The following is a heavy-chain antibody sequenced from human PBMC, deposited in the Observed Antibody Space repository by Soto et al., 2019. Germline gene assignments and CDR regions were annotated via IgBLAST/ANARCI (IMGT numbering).Heavy chain of an antibody. CDR1: GGSISSGDYY. CDR2: IYNSGNT. J-gene: IGHJ5*02. CDR3: ARVPFRSRRRYWFDP. D-gene: IGHD6-13*01. Sequence: PSETLSLTCTVSGGSISSGDYYWTWIRQPPGKGLEWIGFIYNSGNTYYNPSLKSRISLSIDTSKNQFSLKLSSVTAADTAVYYCARVPFRSRRRYWFDPWGQGTLVTVSS. V-gene: IGHV4-30-4*01.